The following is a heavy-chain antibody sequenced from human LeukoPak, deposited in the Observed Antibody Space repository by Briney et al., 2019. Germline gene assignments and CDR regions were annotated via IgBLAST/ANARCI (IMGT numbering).Heavy chain of an antibody. CDR1: GYTFTTYF. V-gene: IGHV1-2*02. Sequence: ASVKVSCKASGYTFTTYFMHRVRQAPGQGLEWMGWINPNSGGTNYAQKFQGRVTMTRDTSISTAYMELSRLRSDDTAVYYCARVEDHRPYYYYGMDVWGQGTTVTVSS. CDR3: ARVEDHRPYYYYGMDV. CDR2: INPNSGGT. J-gene: IGHJ6*02.